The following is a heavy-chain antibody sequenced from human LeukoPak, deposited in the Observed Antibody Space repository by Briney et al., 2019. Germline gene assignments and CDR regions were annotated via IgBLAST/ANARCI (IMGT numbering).Heavy chain of an antibody. CDR1: GYSISSGYY. V-gene: IGHV4-38-2*02. J-gene: IGHJ4*02. D-gene: IGHD6-13*01. CDR3: ARDGVAAAGSRY. Sequence: SETLSLTCAVSGYSISSGYYWGWIRQPPGKGLEWIGSIYHSGSTYYSPSLKSRVTISVDTSKNQFSLKLSSVTAADTAVYYCARDGVAAAGSRYGAQGTRVTVPS. CDR2: IYHSGST.